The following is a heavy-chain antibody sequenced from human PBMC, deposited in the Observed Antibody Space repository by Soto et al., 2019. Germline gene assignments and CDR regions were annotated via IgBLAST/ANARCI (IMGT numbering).Heavy chain of an antibody. CDR3: AMDRQAVAGTIDY. J-gene: IGHJ4*02. CDR1: CYPFASFA. CDR2: ISPYFGKT. D-gene: IGHD6-19*01. V-gene: IGHV1-18*01. Sequence: ASVKLFWRAFCYPFASFARSWVRQAPGPGLEWLGWISPYFGKTNYSQNFKGTMTLTTDTSMGTAFMELKSLRSDAAAVYYCAMDRQAVAGTIDYWGPGTLVTVSS.